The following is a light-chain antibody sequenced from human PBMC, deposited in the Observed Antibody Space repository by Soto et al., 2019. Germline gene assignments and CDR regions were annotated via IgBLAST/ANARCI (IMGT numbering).Light chain of an antibody. CDR1: SSDVGGFNL. CDR3: CSYAGSSTYV. V-gene: IGLV2-23*01. J-gene: IGLJ1*01. CDR2: EGS. Sequence: QSALTQPVSVSGSPGQSITISCTGTSSDVGGFNLVCWYQQHPGKAPKLMIYEGSERPSGVSDRFSGSKSGNTASLTISGLQAADEADYYCCSYAGSSTYVFGTGTKVTV.